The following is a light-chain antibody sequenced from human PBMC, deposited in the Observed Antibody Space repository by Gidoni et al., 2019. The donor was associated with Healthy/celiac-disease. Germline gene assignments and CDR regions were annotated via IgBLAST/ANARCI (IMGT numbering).Light chain of an antibody. V-gene: IGKV3-11*01. CDR2: AAA. CDR1: QNVSDF. Sequence: ERVLTQAPATLLLSPGERATLSCRASQNVSDFLTWYRQKPGQSPRRLIYAAANRAAGIPARFSGSGSGTDFTLVVSRLEPEDFGLYYCQQRSSWPWTFGQGTKVE. CDR3: QQRSSWPWT. J-gene: IGKJ1*01.